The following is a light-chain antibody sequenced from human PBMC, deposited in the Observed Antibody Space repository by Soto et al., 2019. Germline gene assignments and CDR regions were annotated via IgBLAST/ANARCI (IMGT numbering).Light chain of an antibody. J-gene: IGLJ1*01. CDR3: SSYTSSSTLLYV. CDR1: SSDVGGYNY. CDR2: DVS. V-gene: IGLV2-14*01. Sequence: QSALTQPASVSGSPGQSITISCTGTSSDVGGYNYVSWYQQHPGKAPKLMIYDVSNRPSGVSNRFSGSKSGNTASLTISGLQHEDEADYYCSSYTSSSTLLYVFGTGTKVTVL.